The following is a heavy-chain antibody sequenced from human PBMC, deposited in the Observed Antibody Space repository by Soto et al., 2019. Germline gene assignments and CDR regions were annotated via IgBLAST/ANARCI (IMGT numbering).Heavy chain of an antibody. J-gene: IGHJ5*02. V-gene: IGHV4-39*01. D-gene: IGHD3-3*01. Sequence: SETLSLTCTVSGGSITSSNYYWGWIRQPPGKGLQWIGNVYYNGFTYYNPSLKSRVTISVDTSKNHFSLKLTSVTAADTAVYYCARQDNFWSGSNWFDPWGQGTLVTVSS. CDR2: VYYNGFT. CDR1: GGSITSSNYY. CDR3: ARQDNFWSGSNWFDP.